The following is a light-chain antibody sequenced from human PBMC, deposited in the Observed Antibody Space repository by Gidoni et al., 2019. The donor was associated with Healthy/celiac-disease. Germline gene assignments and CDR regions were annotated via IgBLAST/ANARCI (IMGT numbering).Light chain of an antibody. V-gene: IGLV2-14*01. CDR2: EVR. CDR3: TSYTSTTTPGVV. J-gene: IGLJ2*01. CDR1: RSDVGVYNY. Sequence: QSALTQPASVSGSPGQSITISCTGTRSDVGVYNYVSWYQHPPGKAPKLMIYEVRNRPSGVSNRFSGSKSGNTASLTISGLQAEDEAHYYCTSYTSTTTPGVVFGGGTKLTVL.